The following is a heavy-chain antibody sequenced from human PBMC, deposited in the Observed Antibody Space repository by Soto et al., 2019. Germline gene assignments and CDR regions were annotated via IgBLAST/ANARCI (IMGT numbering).Heavy chain of an antibody. Sequence: ASVKVSCRASGYAFTSYYMHWVRQAPGQGLEWMGIINPSGGSTSYAQKFQGRVTMTRDTSTSTVYMELSSLRSEDTAVYYCAREATYQTDAFDIWGQGTMVTVSS. CDR1: GYAFTSYY. CDR2: INPSGGST. CDR3: AREATYQTDAFDI. V-gene: IGHV1-46*01. D-gene: IGHD2-2*01. J-gene: IGHJ3*02.